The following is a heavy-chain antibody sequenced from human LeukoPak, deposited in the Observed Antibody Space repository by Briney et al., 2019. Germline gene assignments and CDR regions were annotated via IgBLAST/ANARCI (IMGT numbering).Heavy chain of an antibody. Sequence: GEALKISCKGSGYIFTSSWIGWVRPMPGKGLEWMGIIYPGDSDTRYSPSFRGQVTISADKSISTAYLQWSSLKASDAAMYDCARHDYRISGTDLWGQGTLVTVSS. V-gene: IGHV5-51*01. D-gene: IGHD1-20*01. CDR2: IYPGDSDT. CDR1: GYIFTSSW. J-gene: IGHJ5*02. CDR3: ARHDYRISGTDL.